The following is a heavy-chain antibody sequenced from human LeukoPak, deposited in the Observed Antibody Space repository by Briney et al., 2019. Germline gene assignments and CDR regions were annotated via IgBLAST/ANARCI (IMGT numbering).Heavy chain of an antibody. D-gene: IGHD5-24*01. V-gene: IGHV3-64*04. CDR1: GFTFSSYA. Sequence: GGSLRLSCSASGFTFSSYAMHWVRQAPGKGLEYVSAISSNGGSTYYADSVKGRFTISRDNSKNTLYLQMNSLRAEDTAVYYCAKITKEMATLLENRLGLDYWGQGTLVTVSS. J-gene: IGHJ4*02. CDR2: ISSNGGST. CDR3: AKITKEMATLLENRLGLDY.